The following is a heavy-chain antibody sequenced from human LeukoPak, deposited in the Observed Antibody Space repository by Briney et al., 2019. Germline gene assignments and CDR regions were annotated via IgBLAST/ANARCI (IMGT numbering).Heavy chain of an antibody. D-gene: IGHD6-6*01. V-gene: IGHV4-59*12. CDR1: GGSISSYY. Sequence: PSETLSLTCTVSGGSISSYYWNWIRQPPGKALEWIGYVYYSGSTNYNPSLKSRVTISVDTSKNQFSLKLSSVTAADTAVYYCAREAYSSSSDFDYWGQGTLVTVPS. CDR3: AREAYSSSSDFDY. CDR2: VYYSGST. J-gene: IGHJ4*02.